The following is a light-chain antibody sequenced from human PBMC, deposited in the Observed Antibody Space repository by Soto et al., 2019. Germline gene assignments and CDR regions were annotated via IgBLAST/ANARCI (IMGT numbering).Light chain of an antibody. CDR3: QQYNNWWT. Sequence: EVVLTQAPVTLSLSSAERSTLSFRASHSVTTHLAWFQQRPGQTPRLLIYDASTRAPGIPARFSGSGSGTEFTLTISSLQSEDFAVYYCQQYNNWWTFGQGTKVDTK. V-gene: IGKV3D-15*01. CDR2: DAS. J-gene: IGKJ1*01. CDR1: HSVTTH.